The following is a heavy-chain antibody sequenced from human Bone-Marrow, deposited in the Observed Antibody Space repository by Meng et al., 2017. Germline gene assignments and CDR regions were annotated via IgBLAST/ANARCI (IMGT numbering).Heavy chain of an antibody. J-gene: IGHJ4*02. V-gene: IGHV4-4*02. Sequence: QVQLQESGPGLVKPSGTLSLPLAGSGGSISSSNWWSWVRQPPGKGLEWIGEIYHSGSTNYNPSLKSRVTISVDTSKNQFSLKLRFVTAADTAVYYCAREGRSHQVGVSVYWGQGNLVTVSS. CDR3: AREGRSHQVGVSVY. D-gene: IGHD2-21*01. CDR1: GGSISSSNW. CDR2: IYHSGST.